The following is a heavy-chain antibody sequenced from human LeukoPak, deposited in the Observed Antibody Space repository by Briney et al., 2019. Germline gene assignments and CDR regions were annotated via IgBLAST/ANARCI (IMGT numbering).Heavy chain of an antibody. J-gene: IGHJ4*02. D-gene: IGHD4-23*01. CDR1: GFIFANYA. CDR2: ISGSDGDS. Sequence: TGGSLRLSCTTSGFIFANYAMAWVRQSPGKGLEWVSTISGSDGDSYYADSVRGRFTISRDNSRHTLYLQLNSLRVEDTAFYYCPNPLLIPGNWGPGTLVTVSS. CDR3: PNPLLIPGN. V-gene: IGHV3-23*01.